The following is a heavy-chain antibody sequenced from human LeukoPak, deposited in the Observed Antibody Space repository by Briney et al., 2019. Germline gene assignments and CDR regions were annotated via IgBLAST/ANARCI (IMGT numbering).Heavy chain of an antibody. CDR1: GFTFSSYE. D-gene: IGHD2-8*02. CDR2: ISSSGSTI. V-gene: IGHV3-48*03. J-gene: IGHJ4*02. CDR3: ATYRQVLLPFES. Sequence: GGSLRLSCAASGFTFSSYEMNWVRQAPGKGLEWVSYISSSGSTIHYADSVRGRFTISRDNSKSTLSLQMNSLRAEDTAIYYCATYRQVLLPFESWGQGTLVTVSS.